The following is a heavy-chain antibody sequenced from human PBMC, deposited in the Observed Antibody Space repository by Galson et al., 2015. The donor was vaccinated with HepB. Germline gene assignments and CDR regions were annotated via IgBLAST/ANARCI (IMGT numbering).Heavy chain of an antibody. J-gene: IGHJ4*02. V-gene: IGHV3-48*01. CDR1: GFTFSSHA. CDR3: ARKTKTGSHGGGVDY. Sequence: SLRLSCAASGFTFSSHAMNWVRQAAGKGLEWVSSTSTDSLTIYYGDSVKGRFTISRDNAKNSLYLQMNSLRAEDTAVYYCARKTKTGSHGGGVDYWGQGTLVTVSS. D-gene: IGHD1-1*01. CDR2: TSTDSLTI.